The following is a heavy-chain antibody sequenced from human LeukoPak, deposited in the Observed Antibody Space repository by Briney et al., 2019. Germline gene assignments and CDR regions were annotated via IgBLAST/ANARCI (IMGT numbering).Heavy chain of an antibody. CDR1: GYTFTDFF. J-gene: IGHJ5*02. D-gene: IGHD2-15*01. Sequence: GASVKVSCKISGYTFTDFFLHWVRQAPGQGLEYLGWIDPNSGGSESTRNLQGRVIMTRDTSISTAYLQLSRLRSDDTAVYYCARGSGVAGGLKRPIDPWGQGTLVTVSS. CDR3: ARGSGVAGGLKRPIDP. CDR2: IDPNSGGS. V-gene: IGHV1-2*02.